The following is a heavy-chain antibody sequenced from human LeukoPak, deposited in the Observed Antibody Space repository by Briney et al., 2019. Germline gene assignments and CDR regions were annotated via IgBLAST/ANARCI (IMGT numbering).Heavy chain of an antibody. CDR1: GFTFSSYW. Sequence: PGGSLRLSCAASGFTFSSYWMSWVRQAPGKGLEWVANIKQDGSVKYYVDSVKGRFTISRDNAKNSLYLQMNSLRAEDTAVYYCARDWLGYSGSYFWFDPWGQGTLVTVSS. D-gene: IGHD1-26*01. J-gene: IGHJ5*02. CDR3: ARDWLGYSGSYFWFDP. CDR2: IKQDGSVK. V-gene: IGHV3-7*01.